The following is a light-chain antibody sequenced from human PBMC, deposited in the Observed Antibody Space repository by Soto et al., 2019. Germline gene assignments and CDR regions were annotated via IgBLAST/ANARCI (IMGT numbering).Light chain of an antibody. V-gene: IGKV1-9*01. Sequence: IQLTQSPSSLSASVGDRVTITCRASQDINYYLAWYQQKPGTAPKLLIYAASTLQSGVPSRFSGSGSGTDFTLTISSLQPEDFETYYCQQLDSYPRTFGPGTKVDIK. CDR2: AAS. J-gene: IGKJ3*01. CDR1: QDINYY. CDR3: QQLDSYPRT.